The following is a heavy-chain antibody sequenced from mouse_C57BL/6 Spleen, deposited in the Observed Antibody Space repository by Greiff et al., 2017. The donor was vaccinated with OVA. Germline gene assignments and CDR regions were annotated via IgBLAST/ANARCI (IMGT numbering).Heavy chain of an antibody. Sequence: QVQLKESGAELARPGASVKLSCKASGYTFTSYGISWVKQRTGQGLEWIGEIYPRSGNTYYNEKFKGKATLTADKSSSTAYMELRSLTSEDSAVYFCARRESNWTYYFDYWGQGTTLTVSS. CDR1: GYTFTSYG. CDR3: ARRESNWTYYFDY. J-gene: IGHJ2*01. D-gene: IGHD4-1*01. V-gene: IGHV1-81*01. CDR2: IYPRSGNT.